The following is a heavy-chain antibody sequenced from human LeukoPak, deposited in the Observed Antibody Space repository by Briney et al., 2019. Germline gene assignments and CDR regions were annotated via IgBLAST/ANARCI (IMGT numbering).Heavy chain of an antibody. J-gene: IGHJ6*03. D-gene: IGHD3-3*01. CDR2: ISSSSSYI. V-gene: IGHV3-21*01. Sequence: GGSLRLSCAASGFTFSSYAMSWVRQAPGKGLEWVSSISSSSSYIYYADSVKGRFTISRDNAKNSLYLQMNSLRAEDTAVYYCARVFNDFWSGYPYYYYYMDVWGKGTTVTVSS. CDR1: GFTFSSYA. CDR3: ARVFNDFWSGYPYYYYYMDV.